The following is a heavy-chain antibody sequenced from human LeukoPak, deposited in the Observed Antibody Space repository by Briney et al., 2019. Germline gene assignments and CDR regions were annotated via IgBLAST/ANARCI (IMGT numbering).Heavy chain of an antibody. CDR1: GYTFTGYY. Sequence: GASVKVSCKASGYTFTGYYIHWVRQAPGQGLEWMGWINPNSGGSKYSQEFQGRVTITRDTSASTAYMELSSLRSEDMAVYYCAREGKGYGGRYYYYYMDVWGKGTTVTVSS. J-gene: IGHJ6*03. CDR3: AREGKGYGGRYYYYYMDV. D-gene: IGHD4-23*01. V-gene: IGHV1-2*02. CDR2: INPNSGGS.